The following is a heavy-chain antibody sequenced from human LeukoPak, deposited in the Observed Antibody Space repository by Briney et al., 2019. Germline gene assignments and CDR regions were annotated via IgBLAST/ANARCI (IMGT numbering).Heavy chain of an antibody. D-gene: IGHD3-16*01. CDR3: AGGGATFYVFPPYDY. J-gene: IGHJ4*02. Sequence: SGGSLRLSCAASGFTFSDYYMSWIRQAPGKGLEWVSYISSSGSTIYYADSVKGRLTISRDNAKNSLYLQMNSLRAEDTAVYYCAGGGATFYVFPPYDYWGQGTLVTVSS. CDR2: ISSSGSTI. CDR1: GFTFSDYY. V-gene: IGHV3-11*01.